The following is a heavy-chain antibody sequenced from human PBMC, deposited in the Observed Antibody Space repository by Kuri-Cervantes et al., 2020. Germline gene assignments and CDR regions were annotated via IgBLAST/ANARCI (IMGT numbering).Heavy chain of an antibody. CDR2: INTNTGNP. CDR3: ARMIVGASRRYYYYGMDV. CDR1: GYTFTSYA. J-gene: IGHJ6*02. V-gene: IGHV7-4-1*02. Sequence: ASVKVSCKASGYTFTSYAMNWVRQAPGQGLEWMGWINTNTGNPTYAQGFTGRFVFSLGTSVSTAYLQISSLKAEDTAVYYCARMIVGASRRYYYYGMDVWGQGTTVTVSS. D-gene: IGHD1-26*01.